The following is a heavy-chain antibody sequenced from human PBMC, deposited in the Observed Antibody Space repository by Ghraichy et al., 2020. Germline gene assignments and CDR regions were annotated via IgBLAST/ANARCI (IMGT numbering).Heavy chain of an antibody. Sequence: SLRLSCAASGFTFDDYAMHWVRQAPGKGLEWVSGISWNSGSIGYADSVKGRFTISRDNAKNSLYLQMNSLRAEGTALYYCAKVRGESLYYYGMDVWGQGTTVTFSS. J-gene: IGHJ6*02. D-gene: IGHD3-16*01. V-gene: IGHV3-9*01. CDR1: GFTFDDYA. CDR3: AKVRGESLYYYGMDV. CDR2: ISWNSGSI.